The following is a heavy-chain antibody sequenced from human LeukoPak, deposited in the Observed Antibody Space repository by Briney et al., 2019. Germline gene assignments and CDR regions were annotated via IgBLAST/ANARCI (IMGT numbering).Heavy chain of an antibody. CDR3: AREGQWLVANWYFDL. V-gene: IGHV3-11*06. J-gene: IGHJ2*01. Sequence: GGSLRLSCAASGFTFSDYYMSWIRQAPGKGLEWVSYISSSSSYTNYADSVKGRFTISRDNAKNSLYLQMNSLRVEDTAVFYCAREGQWLVANWYFDLWGRGTLVTVSS. CDR2: ISSSSSYT. D-gene: IGHD6-19*01. CDR1: GFTFSDYY.